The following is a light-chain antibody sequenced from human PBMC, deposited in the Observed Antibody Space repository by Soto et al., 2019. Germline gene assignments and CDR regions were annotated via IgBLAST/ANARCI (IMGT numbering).Light chain of an antibody. CDR2: EVV. CDR1: KSDIGVYDF. V-gene: IGLV2-8*01. J-gene: IGLJ1*01. CDR3: KSYACSNTYV. Sequence: QSVLTQPPSASGSPGQSVTISCTGTKSDIGVYDFVSWYQHHPGKAPRLIIYEVVQRPSGVPDRFSGSKSCNTASLAVSGLQAADEDDYFCKSYACSNTYVFGSWTKVTVL.